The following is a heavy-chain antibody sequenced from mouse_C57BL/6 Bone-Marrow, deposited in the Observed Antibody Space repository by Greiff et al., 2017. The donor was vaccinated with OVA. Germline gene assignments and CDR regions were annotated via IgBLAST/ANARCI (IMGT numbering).Heavy chain of an antibody. D-gene: IGHD2-4*01. CDR2: ISYDGSN. CDR3: ARGGLPGVY. CDR1: GYSITSGYY. Sequence: EVKLMESGPGLVKPSQSLSLTCSVTGYSITSGYYWNWIRQFPGNKLEWMGYISYDGSNNYNPSLKNRISITRDTSKNQFFLKLNSVTTEDTATYYCARGGLPGVYWGQGTSVTVSS. J-gene: IGHJ4*01. V-gene: IGHV3-6*01.